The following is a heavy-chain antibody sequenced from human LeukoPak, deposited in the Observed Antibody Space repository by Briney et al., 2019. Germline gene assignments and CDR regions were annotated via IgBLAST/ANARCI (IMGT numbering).Heavy chain of an antibody. Sequence: ASVKVSCKASGYTFTSYDINWVRQATGQGLEWMGWMNPNSGNTGHAQKFQGRVTMTRNTSISTAYMELSSLRSGDTAVYYCARGNSYYYGSGKGFFDPWGQGTLVTVSS. D-gene: IGHD3-10*01. CDR1: GYTFTSYD. V-gene: IGHV1-8*01. CDR3: ARGNSYYYGSGKGFFDP. J-gene: IGHJ5*02. CDR2: MNPNSGNT.